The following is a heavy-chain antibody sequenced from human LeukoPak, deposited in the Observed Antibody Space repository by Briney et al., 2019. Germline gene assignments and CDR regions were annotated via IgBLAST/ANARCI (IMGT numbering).Heavy chain of an antibody. CDR1: VYTFTNYC. V-gene: IGHV1-46*01. J-gene: IGHJ4*02. D-gene: IGHD1-7*01. Sequence: ASVTDSCKASVYTFTNYCMHGVGQAPGQGLEWMGIISPSGGSTSYEQKFQGRVTMTREMSTSTANMGLSSLRSEDTAVYYCSSSWNSEGYFDYWGQGTLVTVSS. CDR3: SSSWNSEGYFDY. CDR2: ISPSGGST.